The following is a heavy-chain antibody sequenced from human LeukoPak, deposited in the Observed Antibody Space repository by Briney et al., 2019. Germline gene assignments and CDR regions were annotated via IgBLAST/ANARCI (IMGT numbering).Heavy chain of an antibody. CDR3: ASNQQRLVGGNDY. J-gene: IGHJ4*02. CDR1: GFSFSSYS. D-gene: IGHD6-13*01. V-gene: IGHV3-21*01. Sequence: GGSLRLSCAASGFSFSSYSMNWVRQAPGKGLEWVSSISSSSSYIYYADSVKGRFTISRDNAKNSLYLQMNSLIAEDTAVYYCASNQQRLVGGNDYGGEGTLVTVSS. CDR2: ISSSSSYI.